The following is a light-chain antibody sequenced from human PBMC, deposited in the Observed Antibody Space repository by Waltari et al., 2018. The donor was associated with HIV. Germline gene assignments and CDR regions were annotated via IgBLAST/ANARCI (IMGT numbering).Light chain of an antibody. CDR3: QSYDSSLSGVV. CDR2: VNS. J-gene: IGLJ2*01. V-gene: IGLV1-40*01. CDR1: ISHIGAGYD. Sequence: QSVLTQPPSASEAPGQRVTISRTGSISHIGAGYDVHCDQQLPGAAPSLLICVNSNRPSGVPDRFSGSKSGTSASLSIPGLQAEDEADYYCQSYDSSLSGVVFGGGTRLTVL.